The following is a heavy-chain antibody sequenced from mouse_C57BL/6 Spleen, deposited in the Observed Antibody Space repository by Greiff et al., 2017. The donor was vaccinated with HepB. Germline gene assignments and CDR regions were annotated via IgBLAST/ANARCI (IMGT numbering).Heavy chain of an antibody. V-gene: IGHV5-9-1*02. CDR3: TRDGGYGNYVWYFDV. CDR1: GFTFSSYA. D-gene: IGHD2-1*01. CDR2: ISSGGDYI. Sequence: EVKLQESGEGLVKPGGSLKLSCAASGFTFSSYAMSWVRQTPEKRLEWVAYISSGGDYIYYADTVKGRFTISRDNARNTLYLQMSSLKSEDTAMYYCTRDGGYGNYVWYFDVWGTGTTVTVSS. J-gene: IGHJ1*03.